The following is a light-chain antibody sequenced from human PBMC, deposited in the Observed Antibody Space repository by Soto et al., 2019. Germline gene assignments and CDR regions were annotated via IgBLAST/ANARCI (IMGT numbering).Light chain of an antibody. CDR3: QQYGSSPLT. CDR1: QSVSSY. CDR2: DAS. J-gene: IGKJ4*01. Sequence: EIVLTQSPATLSLSPGEGATLSCRASQSVSSYLVWYQQKPGQAPRLLIYDASKRATGIPARFSGSGSGTDFTLTISSLQSEDFAVYYCQQYGSSPLTFGGGTKVDIK. V-gene: IGKV3-11*01.